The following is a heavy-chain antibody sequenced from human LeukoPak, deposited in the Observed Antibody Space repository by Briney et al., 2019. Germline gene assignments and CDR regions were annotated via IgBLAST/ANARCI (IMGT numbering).Heavy chain of an antibody. CDR2: IRYDGSNK. CDR1: GFTFSSYG. Sequence: GGSLRLSCAASGFTFSSYGMHWVRQAPGKGLEWVAFIRYDGSNKYYADSVKGRFTISRENSKNTLYLQMNSLRAEDTAVYYCARGYCSAGSCYSYYYYNYMDVWGKGTTVTVSS. D-gene: IGHD2-15*01. V-gene: IGHV3-30*02. CDR3: ARGYCSAGSCYSYYYYNYMDV. J-gene: IGHJ6*03.